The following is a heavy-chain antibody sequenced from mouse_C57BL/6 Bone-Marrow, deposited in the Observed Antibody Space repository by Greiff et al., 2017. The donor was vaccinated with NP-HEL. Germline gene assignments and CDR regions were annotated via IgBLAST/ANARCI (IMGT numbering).Heavy chain of an antibody. CDR2: IWSGGST. J-gene: IGHJ1*03. V-gene: IGHV2-2*01. Sequence: QVQLKESGPGLVQPSQSLSITCTVSGFSLTSYGVHWVRQSPGKGLEWLGVIWSGGSTDYNAAFISRLSISKDNSKSQVFFKMNSLQADDTAIYYCARNEGNTYWYFDVWGTGTTVTVSS. CDR1: GFSLTSYG. CDR3: ARNEGNTYWYFDV. D-gene: IGHD2-1*01.